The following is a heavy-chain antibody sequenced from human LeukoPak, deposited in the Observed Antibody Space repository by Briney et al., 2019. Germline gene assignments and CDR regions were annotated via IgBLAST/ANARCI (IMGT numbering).Heavy chain of an antibody. Sequence: SETLSLTCTVSGGSITSYYWSWIRQPPGKGLEWIGYIYYSGSTNYNPSLKSRVTISVDTSKNQFSLKLSSVTAADTAVYYCATGHHYYYYYMDVWGKGTTVTISS. CDR1: GGSITSYY. CDR2: IYYSGST. V-gene: IGHV4-59*01. J-gene: IGHJ6*03. CDR3: ATGHHYYYYYMDV.